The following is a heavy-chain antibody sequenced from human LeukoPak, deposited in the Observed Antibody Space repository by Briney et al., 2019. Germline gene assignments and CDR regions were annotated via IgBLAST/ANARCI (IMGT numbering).Heavy chain of an antibody. CDR2: IYYSGTT. CDR1: RGSISSSNYY. J-gene: IGHJ3*02. Sequence: SETLSLICSVSRGSISSSNYYWGWIRQPPGKGLEWIGNIYYSGTTYYNPSLPSLKSRVTILIDTSKNQFSLRLRSVTAADTAVYYCARSDHNSWNAFDIWGQGTMVTVSS. V-gene: IGHV4-39*07. D-gene: IGHD1-26*01. CDR3: ARSDHNSWNAFDI.